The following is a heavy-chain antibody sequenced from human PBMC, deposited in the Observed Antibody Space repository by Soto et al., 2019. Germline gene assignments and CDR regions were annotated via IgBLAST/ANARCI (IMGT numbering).Heavy chain of an antibody. J-gene: IGHJ6*02. V-gene: IGHV3-21*01. CDR2: ISSSSSYI. Sequence: VQLVESGGGVVQPGRSLRLSCAASGFTFSSYAMHWVRQAPGKGLEWVSSISSSSSYIYYADSVKGRFTISRDNAKNSLYLQMNSLRAEDTAVYYCARDRYSSSFDYYYYGMDVWGQGTTVTVSS. CDR1: GFTFSSYA. D-gene: IGHD6-6*01. CDR3: ARDRYSSSFDYYYYGMDV.